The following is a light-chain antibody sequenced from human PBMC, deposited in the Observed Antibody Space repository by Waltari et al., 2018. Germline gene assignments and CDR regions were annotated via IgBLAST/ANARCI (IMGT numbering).Light chain of an antibody. J-gene: IGKJ2*01. Sequence: EIVLTQSPSTLSVSPGERAILSCRASQTISYNLAWYQRRPGQPPRLLIYGASARAAAIPVRFSGSGSGTEFTLTISGLQSEDFAVYYCQHYHQWPPYTFGQGTKVE. CDR3: QHYHQWPPYT. V-gene: IGKV3-15*01. CDR2: GAS. CDR1: QTISYN.